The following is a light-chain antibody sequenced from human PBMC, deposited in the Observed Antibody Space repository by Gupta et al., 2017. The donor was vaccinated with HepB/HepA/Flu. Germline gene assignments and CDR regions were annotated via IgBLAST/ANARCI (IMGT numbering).Light chain of an antibody. Sequence: DIQMTQSPASLSASLGDRVSITCRASQTVSRYLNWYQLKPGKAPELLIYHASTLQSGVPSRFSGSGSGTDFTLTITSLQPEDFASYYCQQSYSVPYSFGRGTKLQIK. CDR1: QTVSRY. CDR3: QQSYSVPYS. V-gene: IGKV1-39*01. J-gene: IGKJ2*03. CDR2: HAS.